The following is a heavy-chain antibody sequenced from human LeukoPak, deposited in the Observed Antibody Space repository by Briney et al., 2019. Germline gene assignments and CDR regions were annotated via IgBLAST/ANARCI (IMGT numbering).Heavy chain of an antibody. V-gene: IGHV4-59*01. CDR1: GGAISSYY. CDR2: IYYSGST. CDR3: ARDLSRPDYVNYYYYMDV. D-gene: IGHD4-17*01. J-gene: IGHJ6*03. Sequence: PSETLSLTCTVSGGAISSYYWSWIRQPPGKGLEWIGNIYYSGSTNYNPSLKSRVTISIDTSKNQFSLKLSSVTAADTAVYYCARDLSRPDYVNYYYYMDVWGEGTTVTVSS.